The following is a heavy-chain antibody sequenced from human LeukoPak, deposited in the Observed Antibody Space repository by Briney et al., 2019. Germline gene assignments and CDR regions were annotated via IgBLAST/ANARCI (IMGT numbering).Heavy chain of an antibody. D-gene: IGHD6-13*01. CDR2: IYYSGST. CDR1: GGSISSYC. Sequence: SETLSLTCTVSGGSISSYCWSWIRQPPGKGLEWIGYIYYSGSTNYNPSLKSRVTISVDTSKNQFSLKLSSVTAADTAVYYCARSGYSSSWYGDAFDIWGQGTMVTVSS. V-gene: IGHV4-59*01. J-gene: IGHJ3*02. CDR3: ARSGYSSSWYGDAFDI.